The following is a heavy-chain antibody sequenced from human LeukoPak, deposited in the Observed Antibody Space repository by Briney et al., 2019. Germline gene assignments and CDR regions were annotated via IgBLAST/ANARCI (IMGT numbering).Heavy chain of an antibody. Sequence: PGGSLRLSCAASGFTFDDYAMHWVRQAPGKGLEWVSGISWNSGSIGYADSVKGRFTISRDNAKNSLYLQMNSLRAEDTAVYYCARALLTTPIDVWGQGTLVTVSS. CDR2: ISWNSGSI. CDR1: GFTFDDYA. V-gene: IGHV3-9*01. CDR3: ARALLTTPIDV. J-gene: IGHJ4*02. D-gene: IGHD1-1*01.